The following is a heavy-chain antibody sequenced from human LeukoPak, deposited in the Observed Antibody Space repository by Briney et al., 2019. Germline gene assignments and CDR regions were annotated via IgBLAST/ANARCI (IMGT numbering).Heavy chain of an antibody. CDR1: GFTFSSYG. Sequence: GRSLRLSCAASGFTFSSYGMHWVRQAPGKGLEWVAVIWSDGSTKYYADSVKGRFAISRDNSKNTLYLQMDSLRAEDTAVYYCARAPYDNSGYYPFGYWGQGTLVTVSS. CDR3: ARAPYDNSGYYPFGY. J-gene: IGHJ4*02. D-gene: IGHD3-22*01. V-gene: IGHV3-33*08. CDR2: IWSDGSTK.